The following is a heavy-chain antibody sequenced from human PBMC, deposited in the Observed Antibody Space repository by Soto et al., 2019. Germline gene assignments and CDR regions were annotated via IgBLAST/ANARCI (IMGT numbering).Heavy chain of an antibody. CDR3: ARGAIYYYDISGPEDX. Sequence: ASVKVSCKASGYTFTGYYMHWVRQAPGQGLEWMGWINHNSGGTNYAQKFQGRVTMTRDTSISTAYMELSRLRSDDTAVYYCARGAIYYYDISGPEDXWGQGTTVTVS. CDR2: INHNSGGT. V-gene: IGHV1-2*02. D-gene: IGHD3-22*01. CDR1: GYTFTGYY. J-gene: IGHJ6*02.